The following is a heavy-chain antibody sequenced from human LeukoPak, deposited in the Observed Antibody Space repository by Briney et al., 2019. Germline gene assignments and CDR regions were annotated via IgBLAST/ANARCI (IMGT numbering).Heavy chain of an antibody. V-gene: IGHV4-39*01. D-gene: IGHD1-26*01. J-gene: IGHJ4*02. CDR3: ARHVGIVGATYYFDY. CDR1: GGSIGSSSYY. CDR2: IYYSGST. Sequence: SETLSLTCTVSGGSIGSSSYYWGWIRQPPGKGLEWIGSIYYSGSTYYNPSLKSRVTISVDTSKNQFSLKLSSVTAADTAVYYCARHVGIVGATYYFDYWGQGTLVTVSS.